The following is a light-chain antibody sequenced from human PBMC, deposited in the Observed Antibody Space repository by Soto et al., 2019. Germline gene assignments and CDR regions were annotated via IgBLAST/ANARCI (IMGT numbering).Light chain of an antibody. CDR3: QQRSNWPLMYT. V-gene: IGKV3-11*01. CDR2: DAS. CDR1: QSVSSY. J-gene: IGKJ2*01. Sequence: EIVLTQSPATLSLSPGERATLSCRASQSVSSYLAWYQQKPGQAPRLLIYDASNRATGLPARFSGSGSGTDFPLTISSLEPEDFAVYYCQQRSNWPLMYTFGQGTKLEIK.